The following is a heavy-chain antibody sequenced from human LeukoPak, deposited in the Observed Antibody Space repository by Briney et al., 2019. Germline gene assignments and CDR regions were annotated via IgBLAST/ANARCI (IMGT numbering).Heavy chain of an antibody. CDR3: ARQAGIAAAGNYFDY. D-gene: IGHD6-13*01. V-gene: IGHV4-39*01. Sequence: SETLSLTCTVSGGSISSSSYYWGWIRQPPGKGLEWSGSIYYSGSTYYNPSLKSRVTISVDTSKNQFSLKLSSVAAADTAVYYCARQAGIAAAGNYFDYWGQGTLVTVSS. CDR1: GGSISSSSYY. J-gene: IGHJ4*02. CDR2: IYYSGST.